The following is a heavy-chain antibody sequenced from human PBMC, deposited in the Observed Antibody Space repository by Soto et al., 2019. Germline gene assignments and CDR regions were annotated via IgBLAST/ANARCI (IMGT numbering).Heavy chain of an antibody. J-gene: IGHJ4*02. V-gene: IGHV6-1*01. CDR1: GDSVSSNTAP. Sequence: SQTPSLTCAISGDSVSSNTAPWNWIRSSPSRGLEWLGRTYYRSNWRHDYAVSVKSRITVNPDTSKNHFSLQLNSVTPDDTAVYYCARGVAGSGFDLWGQGTLVTVSS. CDR3: ARGVAGSGFDL. CDR2: TYYRSNWRH. D-gene: IGHD6-19*01.